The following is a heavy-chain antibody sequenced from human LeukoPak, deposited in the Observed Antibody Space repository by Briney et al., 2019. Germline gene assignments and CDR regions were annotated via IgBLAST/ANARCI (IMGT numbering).Heavy chain of an antibody. J-gene: IGHJ4*02. V-gene: IGHV3-23*01. CDR2: ISGSGGST. Sequence: EGSLRLSCAASGFTFSSYAMSWVRQAPGKGLEWVSAISGSGGSTYYADSVKGRFTISRDNSKNTLYLQMNSLRAEDTAVYYCAKADSLIAAAGLFDYWGQGTLVTVSS. CDR1: GFTFSSYA. D-gene: IGHD6-13*01. CDR3: AKADSLIAAAGLFDY.